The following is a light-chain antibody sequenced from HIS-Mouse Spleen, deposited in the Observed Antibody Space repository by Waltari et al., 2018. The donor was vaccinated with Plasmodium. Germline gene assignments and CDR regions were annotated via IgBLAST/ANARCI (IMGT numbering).Light chain of an antibody. CDR2: EVS. CDR3: SSYAGSNNLV. V-gene: IGLV2-8*01. CDR1: SSDVGGYNY. Sequence: QSALTQPPSASGSPGPSVTIPCTGTSSDVGGYNYVSWYQQPPGKAPKLMIYEVSKRPSGVPDRFSGSKSGNTASLTVSGLQAEDEADYYCSSYAGSNNLVFGGGTKLTVL. J-gene: IGLJ2*01.